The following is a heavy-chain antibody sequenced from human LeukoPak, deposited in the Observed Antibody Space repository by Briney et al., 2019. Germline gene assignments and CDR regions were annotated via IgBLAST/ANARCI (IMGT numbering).Heavy chain of an antibody. CDR1: GFTFSSYW. J-gene: IGHJ3*02. Sequence: GGSLRLSCAASGFTFSSYWMSWVRQAPGKGLEWVANIRQDGSEKYYVGSVRGRFTISRDNAENSLFLQMNSLRAEDTAVYYCARDLAGPPQEAFDIWGQGTMVTVS. CDR3: ARDLAGPPQEAFDI. CDR2: IRQDGSEK. V-gene: IGHV3-7*01.